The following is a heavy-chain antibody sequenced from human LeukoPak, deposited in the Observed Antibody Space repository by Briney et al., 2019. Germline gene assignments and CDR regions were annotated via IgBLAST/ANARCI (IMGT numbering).Heavy chain of an antibody. CDR3: ARRIAAAGVGIVY. CDR2: MNPDSGNT. V-gene: IGHV1-8*01. J-gene: IGHJ4*02. D-gene: IGHD6-13*01. Sequence: ASVKVSCKASGHTFTSYDINWVRQATGQGLEWMGWMNPDSGNTGYAQKFQGRVTMTRNPSVSTAYMELSSLTSEDTAVYYCARRIAAAGVGIVYWGQGTLVTVSS. CDR1: GHTFTSYD.